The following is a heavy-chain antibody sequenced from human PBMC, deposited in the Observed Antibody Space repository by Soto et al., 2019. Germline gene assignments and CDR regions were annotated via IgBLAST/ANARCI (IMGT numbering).Heavy chain of an antibody. Sequence: ASVKVSCKASGYTFTSYYMHWVRQAPGQGLEWMGIINPSGGSTSYAQKFQGRVTMTRDTSTSTVYMELSSLRSEDTAVYYCARGYCSSTSCYDPLSYSYYGMDVWGQGTTVTVSS. CDR1: GYTFTSYY. J-gene: IGHJ6*02. V-gene: IGHV1-46*01. CDR2: INPSGGST. D-gene: IGHD2-2*01. CDR3: ARGYCSSTSCYDPLSYSYYGMDV.